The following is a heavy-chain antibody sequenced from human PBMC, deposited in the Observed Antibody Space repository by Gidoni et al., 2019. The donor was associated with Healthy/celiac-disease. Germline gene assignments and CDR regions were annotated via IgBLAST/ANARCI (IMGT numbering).Heavy chain of an antibody. D-gene: IGHD5-12*01. Sequence: EVQLFESAGVLFQPGGSLRLSCSASGFTFSSYAMSWVRQAPGKGLEWVSAISGSGGSTYYEDSVKGRFTISRDNSKNTLYLQMNSLRAEDTAVYYCAKDTDIVATISDYWGQGTLVTVSS. J-gene: IGHJ4*02. CDR1: GFTFSSYA. V-gene: IGHV3-23*01. CDR3: AKDTDIVATISDY. CDR2: ISGSGGST.